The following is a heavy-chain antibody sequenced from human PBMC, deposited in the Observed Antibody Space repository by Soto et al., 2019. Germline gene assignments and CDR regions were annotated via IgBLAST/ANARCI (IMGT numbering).Heavy chain of an antibody. CDR2: IYHSGTA. CDR1: GSSISNNNC. V-gene: IGHV4-4*02. CDR3: ARRRITTFGVVITGYGMDV. D-gene: IGHD3-3*01. Sequence: SETLSLTCAVSGSSISNNNCWNWVRQPPGKGLEWIGEIYHSGTANYSPSLKSRVTISVDKSNNQFSLTLNSVTAADTAVYYCARRRITTFGVVITGYGMDVWGQGTTVTVSS. J-gene: IGHJ6*02.